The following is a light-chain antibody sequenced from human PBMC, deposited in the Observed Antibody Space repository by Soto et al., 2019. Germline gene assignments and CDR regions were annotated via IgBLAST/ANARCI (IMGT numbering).Light chain of an antibody. V-gene: IGKV2-28*01. CDR1: QSLRHHNGYYY. CDR3: IQTLQAPYS. Sequence: DIVMTQSPLSLPVTPGEPASISCRSSQSLRHHNGYYYLDWYLQKPGQSPQVLIYLCSNRASGVPDRVSGSGSGTVFTLKISRVEAEDVGVYYCIQTLQAPYSFGQGTKLEIK. CDR2: LCS. J-gene: IGKJ2*01.